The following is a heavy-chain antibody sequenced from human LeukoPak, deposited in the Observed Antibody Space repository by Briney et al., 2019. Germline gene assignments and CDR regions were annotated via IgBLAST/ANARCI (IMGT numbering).Heavy chain of an antibody. V-gene: IGHV1-69*13. D-gene: IGHD2-2*01. CDR1: GCTFSSYA. CDR3: ATNDYRVGPAATVVDY. CDR2: IMPIFGTA. J-gene: IGHJ4*02. Sequence: SSVKVSCMASGCTFSSYAISWLRQAPGPGLEWMGGIMPIFGTANYAQKFQGRVTITADESTSTAYMELSSLRSEDTAVYYCATNDYRVGPAATVVDYWGQGTLVTVSS.